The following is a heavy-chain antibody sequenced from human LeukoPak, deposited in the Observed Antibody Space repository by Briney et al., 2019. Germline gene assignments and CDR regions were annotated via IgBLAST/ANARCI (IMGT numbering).Heavy chain of an antibody. V-gene: IGHV4-30-2*01. J-gene: IGHJ4*02. CDR1: GGSISSGGYS. Sequence: SQTLSLTCAVSGGSISSGGYSWSWIRQPPGKGLEWIGYIYHSGSTYYNPSLKSRVTISVDRSKNQFSLKLNSVTAADTAVYYCATSGSYPRFDYWGQGTLVTVSS. CDR2: IYHSGST. CDR3: ATSGSYPRFDY. D-gene: IGHD1-26*01.